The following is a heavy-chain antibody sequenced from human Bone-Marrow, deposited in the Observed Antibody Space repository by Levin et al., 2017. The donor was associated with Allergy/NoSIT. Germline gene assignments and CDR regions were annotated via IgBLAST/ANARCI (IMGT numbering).Heavy chain of an antibody. J-gene: IGHJ4*02. CDR2: IYHNGGT. D-gene: IGHD3-10*01. Sequence: PSETLSLTCTISGYSISSGFYWGWIRQPPGTGLEWIGTIYHNGGTYYSPSLKSRVTISVDTSKNQFSLKLTSVTAADTAFYYCARVLGEWSGKYYAFDYWGQGTLVTVSS. CDR3: ARVLGEWSGKYYAFDY. CDR1: GYSISSGFY. V-gene: IGHV4-38-2*02.